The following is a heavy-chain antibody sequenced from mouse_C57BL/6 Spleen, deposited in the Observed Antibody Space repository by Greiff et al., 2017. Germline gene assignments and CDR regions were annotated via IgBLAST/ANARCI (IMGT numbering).Heavy chain of an antibody. J-gene: IGHJ2*01. V-gene: IGHV14-3*01. Sequence: EVKLVESVAELVRPGASVKLSCTASGFNIKNTYMHWVKQRPEQGLEWIGRIDPANGNTKYAPKFQGKATITADTSSNTAYLQLSSLTSEDTAIYYFALIYYDYDDYFDYWGQGTTLTVSS. CDR2: IDPANGNT. CDR1: GFNIKNTY. CDR3: ALIYYDYDDYFDY. D-gene: IGHD2-4*01.